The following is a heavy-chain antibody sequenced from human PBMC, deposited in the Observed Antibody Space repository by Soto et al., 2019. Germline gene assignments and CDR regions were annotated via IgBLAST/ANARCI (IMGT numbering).Heavy chain of an antibody. CDR2: IIPIFGTA. CDR1: GGTFSSYA. V-gene: IGHV1-69*06. CDR3: ARDRFCYYDSSGYYYSYYFDY. J-gene: IGHJ4*02. D-gene: IGHD3-22*01. Sequence: SVKVSCKASGGTFSSYAISWVRQAPGQGLEWMGGIIPIFGTANYAQKFQGRVTITADKSTSTAYMELSGLRSEDTAVYYCARDRFCYYDSSGYYYSYYFDYWGQGTLVTVSS.